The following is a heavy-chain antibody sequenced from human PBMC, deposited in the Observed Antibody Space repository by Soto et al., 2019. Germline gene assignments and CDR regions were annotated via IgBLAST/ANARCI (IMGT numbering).Heavy chain of an antibody. CDR3: ASVSVIGVGTESS. V-gene: IGHV1-18*01. CDR2: VSAHNGKT. CDR1: GYIFSNFG. Sequence: QIQLVQSGAAVKKPGTSAKVSCKASGYIFSNFGISWMRQAPGQGLEWMGWVSAHNGKTNYTQKFQGRVTVNTDTSASTAYMDWRSLRSADTAVYYWASVSVIGVGTESSWGQGTLVTVSS. J-gene: IGHJ4*02. D-gene: IGHD3-22*01.